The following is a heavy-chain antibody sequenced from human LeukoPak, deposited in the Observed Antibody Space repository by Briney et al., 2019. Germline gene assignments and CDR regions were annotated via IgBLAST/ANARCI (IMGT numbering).Heavy chain of an antibody. V-gene: IGHV1-8*02. D-gene: IGHD1-7*01. J-gene: IGHJ4*02. CDR2: MNPNSGNT. Sequence: ASVKVSCKASGGTFSSYAISWVRQAPGQGLEWMGWMNPNSGNTGYAQKFQGRVTMTRNTSISTAYMELSSLRSEDTAVYYCARNYRIDYWGQGTLVTVSS. CDR3: ARNYRIDY. CDR1: GGTFSSYA.